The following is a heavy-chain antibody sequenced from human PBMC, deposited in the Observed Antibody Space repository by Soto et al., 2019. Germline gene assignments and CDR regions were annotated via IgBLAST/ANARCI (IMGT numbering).Heavy chain of an antibody. D-gene: IGHD3-9*01. CDR1: EHTSTIYY. CDR3: ATRDYDILTGYLHI. J-gene: IGHJ1*01. Sequence: QAHLVQSGAEVRKPGASVKVSCQALEHTSTIYYIHWVRQARGQGLEWMGWINADSGDTTYAEDFRGRVNFTRDKSTSTFHMELSRLRLDDTAMYFCATRDYDILTGYLHIWGQGTLITVSS. V-gene: IGHV1-2*02. CDR2: INADSGDT.